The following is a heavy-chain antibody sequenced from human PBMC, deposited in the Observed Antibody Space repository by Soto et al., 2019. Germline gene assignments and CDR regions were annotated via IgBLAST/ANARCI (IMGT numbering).Heavy chain of an antibody. Sequence: QVQLQASGPGLVKPSQTLSLTFTVSGGSISSGGYYWSWIHQHPGTGLECIGYIYYSGSTHYNPSLKSRGTISVDTSKNQFSLKLSSVTAADTAVYYCARDPSSGGWFDPWGQGTLVTVSS. J-gene: IGHJ5*02. CDR1: GGSISSGGYY. CDR2: IYYSGST. D-gene: IGHD3-22*01. CDR3: ARDPSSGGWFDP. V-gene: IGHV4-31*03.